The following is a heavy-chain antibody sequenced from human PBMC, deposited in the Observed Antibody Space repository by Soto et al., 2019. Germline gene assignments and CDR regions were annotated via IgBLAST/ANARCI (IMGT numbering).Heavy chain of an antibody. CDR2: IYYSGST. V-gene: IGHV4-39*02. CDR3: ARDRYCSSTSCYGGSGDGYYYYYGMDV. J-gene: IGHJ6*02. D-gene: IGHD2-2*01. CDR1: GGSISSSSYY. Sequence: SETLSLTCTVSGGSISSSSYYWGWIRQPPGKGLEWIGSIYYSGSTYYNPSLKSRVTISVDTSKNQFSLKLSSVTAADTAVYYCARDRYCSSTSCYGGSGDGYYYYYGMDVWGQGTTVTVSS.